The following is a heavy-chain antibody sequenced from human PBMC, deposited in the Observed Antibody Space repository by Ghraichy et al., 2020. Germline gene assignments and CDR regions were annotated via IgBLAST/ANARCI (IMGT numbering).Heavy chain of an antibody. J-gene: IGHJ6*02. CDR2: ISSSSSYI. CDR3: AREGYYLHYYYYGMDV. D-gene: IGHD3-3*01. CDR1: GFTFSSYS. Sequence: LSLTCAASGFTFSSYSMNWVRQAPGKGLEWVSSISSSSSYIYYADSVKGRFTISRDNAKNSLYLQMNSLRAEDTAVYYCAREGYYLHYYYYGMDVWAKGPRSPSP. V-gene: IGHV3-21*01.